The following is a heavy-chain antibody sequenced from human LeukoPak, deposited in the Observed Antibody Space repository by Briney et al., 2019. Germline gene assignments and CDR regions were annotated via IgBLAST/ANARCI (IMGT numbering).Heavy chain of an antibody. CDR1: GFTFSGSA. J-gene: IGHJ6*02. CDR3: TSSIAAAGNYYYGMDV. Sequence: PGGSVKLSCAASGFTFSGSAMHWVRQASGKGLEWVGRIRSKADSYATAYAASVKGRFTISRDDSKNTAYLQMNSLKTEDTAVYYCTSSIAAAGNYYYGMDVWGQGTTVTVS. CDR2: IRSKADSYAT. D-gene: IGHD6-13*01. V-gene: IGHV3-73*01.